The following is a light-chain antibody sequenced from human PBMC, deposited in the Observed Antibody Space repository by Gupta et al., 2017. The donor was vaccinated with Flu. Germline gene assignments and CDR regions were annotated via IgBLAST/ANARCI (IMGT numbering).Light chain of an antibody. CDR2: GAS. Sequence: EVVMTQSPATLSVSPGERATLSCTASQSINNNLAWYQQKPGHPPRLLIYGASTRDTGDPARFSGSGYGTEFTLTINSRQSEDFALYYCQQYNNWPPYTFGQGTKVEIK. V-gene: IGKV3-15*01. J-gene: IGKJ2*01. CDR1: QSINNN. CDR3: QQYNNWPPYT.